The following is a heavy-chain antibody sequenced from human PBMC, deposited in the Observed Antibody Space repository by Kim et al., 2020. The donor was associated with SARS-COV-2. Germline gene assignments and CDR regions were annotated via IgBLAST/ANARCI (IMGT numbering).Heavy chain of an antibody. V-gene: IGHV3-33*01. J-gene: IGHJ3*02. Sequence: GGSLRLSCAASGFTFSSYGMHWVRQAPGKGLEWVAVIWYDGSNKYYADSVKGRFTISRDNSKNTLYLQMNSLRAEDTAVYYCARMVRGVIIGDAFDIWGQGTMVNVSS. D-gene: IGHD3-10*01. CDR3: ARMVRGVIIGDAFDI. CDR1: GFTFSSYG. CDR2: IWYDGSNK.